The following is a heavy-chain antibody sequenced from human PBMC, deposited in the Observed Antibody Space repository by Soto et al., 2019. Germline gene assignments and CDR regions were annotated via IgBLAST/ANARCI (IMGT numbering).Heavy chain of an antibody. Sequence: EVQLVESGGGLVQPGGSLKLSCAASGFTFSGSAMHWLRQASGKGLEWVGRIRSKANSYATAYAASVKGRFTISRDDSKNTAYLQMNSLKTEDTAVYYCTRPEPYSSEVASWGQGTLVTVSS. CDR2: IRSKANSYAT. J-gene: IGHJ5*02. V-gene: IGHV3-73*02. D-gene: IGHD6-25*01. CDR3: TRPEPYSSEVAS. CDR1: GFTFSGSA.